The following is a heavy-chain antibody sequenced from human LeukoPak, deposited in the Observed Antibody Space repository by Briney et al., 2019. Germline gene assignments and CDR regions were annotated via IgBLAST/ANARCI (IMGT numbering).Heavy chain of an antibody. D-gene: IGHD4-17*01. CDR3: ARDRWYGDYWGTVDV. J-gene: IGHJ6*04. V-gene: IGHV3-21*01. CDR2: ISSSSSYI. Sequence: GGSLRLSCAASGFTFSSYSMNWVRQAPGKGLEWVSSISSSSSYIYYADSVKGRFTISRDNAKNSLYLQMSSLRAGDTAVYYCARDRWYGDYWGTVDVWGKGTTVTVSS. CDR1: GFTFSSYS.